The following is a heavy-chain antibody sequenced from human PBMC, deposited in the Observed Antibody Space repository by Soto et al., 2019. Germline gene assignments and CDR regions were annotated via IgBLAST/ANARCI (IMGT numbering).Heavy chain of an antibody. V-gene: IGHV6-1*01. Sequence: SQTLSLPSVISGDSVSSNSAAWNCIRQSPSRGLEWLGRTYYRSKWYNDYAVSVKSRITINPDTSKNQFSLQLNSVTPEDTAVYYCARVGFEGATRNFDYWGQGTLVTVSS. CDR1: GDSVSSNSAA. J-gene: IGHJ4*02. D-gene: IGHD1-26*01. CDR3: ARVGFEGATRNFDY. CDR2: TYYRSKWYN.